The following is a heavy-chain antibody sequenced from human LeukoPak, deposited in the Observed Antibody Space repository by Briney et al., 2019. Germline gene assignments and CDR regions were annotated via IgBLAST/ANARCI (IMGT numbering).Heavy chain of an antibody. V-gene: IGHV3-30*18. CDR2: ISYDGSNK. CDR1: GFTISSYG. D-gene: IGHD3-10*01. J-gene: IGHJ4*02. Sequence: GGSLRLSCTASGFTISSYGMHWVRQTPGKGLAWVAVISYDGSNKYYADSVKGRFTISRDNSKNTLYLQMNSLRAEDTAVYYCAKDEGGWFGELSHYFDYWGQGTLVTVSS. CDR3: AKDEGGWFGELSHYFDY.